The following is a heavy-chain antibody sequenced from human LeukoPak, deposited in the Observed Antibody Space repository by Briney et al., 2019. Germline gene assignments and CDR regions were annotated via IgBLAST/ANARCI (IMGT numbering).Heavy chain of an antibody. Sequence: GGSLRLSCAASGFTFSSYAMSWVRQAPGKGLEWVSAISGSGGSTYYADSVKGRFTISRDNSKNTLYLQLNSLRAEDTAVYYCAKDNVVVVAATFDYWGQGTLVTVSS. CDR2: ISGSGGST. J-gene: IGHJ4*02. CDR1: GFTFSSYA. D-gene: IGHD2-15*01. CDR3: AKDNVVVVAATFDY. V-gene: IGHV3-23*01.